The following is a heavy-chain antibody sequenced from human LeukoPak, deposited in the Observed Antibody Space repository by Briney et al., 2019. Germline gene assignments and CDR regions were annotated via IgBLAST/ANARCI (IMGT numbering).Heavy chain of an antibody. D-gene: IGHD5-18*01. J-gene: IGHJ4*02. CDR3: ARLYSYGYVNYFDY. CDR2: IYSGGST. Sequence: PGGSLRLSCAASGFTVSSNYMNWVRQAPGKGLEWVSVIYSGGSTYYADSVKGRFTISRDNSKNTLYLQMNSLRAEDTAVYYCARLYSYGYVNYFDYWGQGTLVTVSS. V-gene: IGHV3-53*01. CDR1: GFTVSSNY.